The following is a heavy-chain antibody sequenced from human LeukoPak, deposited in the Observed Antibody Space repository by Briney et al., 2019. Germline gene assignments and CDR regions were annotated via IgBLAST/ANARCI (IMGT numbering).Heavy chain of an antibody. D-gene: IGHD6-6*01. V-gene: IGHV1-3*02. CDR1: GYTFTSYA. Sequence: ASVKVSCKASGYTFTSYAMHWVRQAPGQRLEWMGWSNAGNGNTKYSQEFQGRVTITRNTSISTAYMELSSLRSEDTAVYYCARYSSSSSLDYWGQGTLVTVSS. CDR3: ARYSSSSSLDY. J-gene: IGHJ4*02. CDR2: SNAGNGNT.